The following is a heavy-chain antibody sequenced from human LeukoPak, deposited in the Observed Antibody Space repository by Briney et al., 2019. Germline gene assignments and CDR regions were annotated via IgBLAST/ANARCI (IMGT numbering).Heavy chain of an antibody. CDR2: IWYDGSNK. CDR3: ARDRGGPVEMATIFGY. CDR1: GFTFSSYG. Sequence: GGSLRLSCAASGFTFSSYGMHWVRQAPGKGLEWVAVIWYDGSNKYYADSVKGRFTISRDNSKNTLYLQMNSLRAEDTAVYYCARDRGGPVEMATIFGYWGQGTLVTVSS. J-gene: IGHJ4*02. D-gene: IGHD5-24*01. V-gene: IGHV3-33*01.